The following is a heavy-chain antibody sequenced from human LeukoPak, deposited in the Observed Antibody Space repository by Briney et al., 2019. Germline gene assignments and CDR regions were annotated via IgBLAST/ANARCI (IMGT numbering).Heavy chain of an antibody. J-gene: IGHJ5*02. D-gene: IGHD3-16*01. CDR3: ATVPPWGNWFDP. CDR1: GYTLTELS. V-gene: IGHV1-24*01. CDR2: FDPEDGET. Sequence: GASVTVSCKVSGYTLTELSMHWVRQAPGKGLEWMGGFDPEDGETIYAQKFQGRVTMTEDTSTDTAYMELSSLRSEDTAVYYCATVPPWGNWFDPWGQGTLVTVSS.